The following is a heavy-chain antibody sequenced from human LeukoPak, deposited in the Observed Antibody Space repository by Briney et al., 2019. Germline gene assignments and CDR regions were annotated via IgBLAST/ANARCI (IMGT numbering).Heavy chain of an antibody. CDR3: ARRSSSWSNWFDH. Sequence: GASVKVSCKASGYTFTGYYMHWVRQAPGQGLEWMGWINPNSGGTNYAQKFQGRVTMTRDTSISTAYMELSRLRSDDTAVYYCARRSSSWSNWFDHWGQGTLVTVSS. V-gene: IGHV1-2*02. CDR1: GYTFTGYY. J-gene: IGHJ5*02. D-gene: IGHD6-13*01. CDR2: INPNSGGT.